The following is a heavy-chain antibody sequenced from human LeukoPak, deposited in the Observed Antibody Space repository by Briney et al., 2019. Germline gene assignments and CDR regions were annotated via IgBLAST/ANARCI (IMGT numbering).Heavy chain of an antibody. CDR3: ASHTAMANFDY. J-gene: IGHJ4*02. V-gene: IGHV4-39*07. CDR2: IYYSGST. D-gene: IGHD5-18*01. Sequence: SETLSLTCTVSGGSIRSSYYYWGWIRQPPGKGLEWIGSIYYSGSTNYNPSLKSRVTISVDTSKNQFSLKLSSVTAADTAVYYCASHTAMANFDYWGQGTLVTVSS. CDR1: GGSIRSSYYY.